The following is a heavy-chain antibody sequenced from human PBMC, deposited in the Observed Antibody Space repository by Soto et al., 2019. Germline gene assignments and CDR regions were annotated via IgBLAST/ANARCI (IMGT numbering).Heavy chain of an antibody. Sequence: PSETLSLTCTVSGGSIGSGGYYWSWIRQHPGKGLEWIGYIYYSGSTYYNPSLKSRVTISVDTSKNQFSLKLSSVTAADTAVYYCARDSPLRWYSYYGMDVWGQGTTVTASS. V-gene: IGHV4-31*03. J-gene: IGHJ6*02. CDR1: GGSIGSGGYY. D-gene: IGHD2-21*01. CDR2: IYYSGST. CDR3: ARDSPLRWYSYYGMDV.